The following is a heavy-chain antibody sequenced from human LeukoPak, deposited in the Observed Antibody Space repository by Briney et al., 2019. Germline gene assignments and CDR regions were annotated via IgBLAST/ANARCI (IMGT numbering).Heavy chain of an antibody. V-gene: IGHV3-23*01. CDR3: AKAVSSGWYYVGAFDI. CDR1: GFTFSSYA. CDR2: ISGSGGST. Sequence: PGGSLRLSCAASGFTFSSYAMSWVRQAPGKGLEWVSAISGSGGSTYYADSVKGRFTISRDNSKNTLYLQMNSLRAEDTAVYYCAKAVSSGWYYVGAFDIWGQGTMVTVSS. D-gene: IGHD6-19*01. J-gene: IGHJ3*02.